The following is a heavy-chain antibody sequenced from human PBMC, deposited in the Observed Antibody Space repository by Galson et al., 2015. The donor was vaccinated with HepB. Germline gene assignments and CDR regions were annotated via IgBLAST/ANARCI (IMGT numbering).Heavy chain of an antibody. D-gene: IGHD2-21*02. Sequence: CAISGDSVSSYSAAWNWIRQSPSRGPEWLGRTYYRSKWYNDYAVSVKSRITINPDTSKNQFSLQLKSVTPEDTAVYYCARVPGGDLFRDDWYFDLWGRGTLVTVSS. CDR1: GDSVSSYSAA. V-gene: IGHV6-1*01. CDR3: ARVPGGDLFRDDWYFDL. CDR2: TYYRSKWYN. J-gene: IGHJ2*01.